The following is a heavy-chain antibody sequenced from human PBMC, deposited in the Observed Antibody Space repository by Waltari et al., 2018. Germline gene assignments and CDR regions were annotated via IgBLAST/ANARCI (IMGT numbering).Heavy chain of an antibody. J-gene: IGHJ4*02. CDR2: INPNSGGT. V-gene: IGHV1-2*02. CDR3: ARGACSGGSCFEDY. D-gene: IGHD2-15*01. Sequence: QVQLVQSGAEVKKPGASVKVSCKASGYTFTGYYMHWVRQAPGQGLEWMGWINPNSGGTNYAQKCQGRVTMTRDTSISTAYMELSRLRSDDTAVYYCARGACSGGSCFEDYWGQGTLVTVSS. CDR1: GYTFTGYY.